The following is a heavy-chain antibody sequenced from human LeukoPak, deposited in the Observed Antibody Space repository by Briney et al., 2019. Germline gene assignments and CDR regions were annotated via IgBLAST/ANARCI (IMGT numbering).Heavy chain of an antibody. CDR2: IYYTGIT. Sequence: PSETLSLTCDVSGGSIRTSSFYLGWLRQPPGKGVEWVGSIYYTGITFYNPSLKRRVAISVDTSKSQLSLRLRSVSAADSAVYFCASSQYPIAAADNWFDPWGQGTLVTISS. CDR1: GGSIRTSSFY. J-gene: IGHJ5*02. CDR3: ASSQYPIAAADNWFDP. D-gene: IGHD6-25*01. V-gene: IGHV4-39*01.